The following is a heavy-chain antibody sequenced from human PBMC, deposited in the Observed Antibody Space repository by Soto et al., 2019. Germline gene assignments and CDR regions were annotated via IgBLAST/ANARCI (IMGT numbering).Heavy chain of an antibody. CDR2: IYYSGST. CDR1: GGSISSGGYY. D-gene: IGHD3-9*01. J-gene: IGHJ4*02. V-gene: IGHV4-31*03. Sequence: QVQLQESGPGLVKPSQTLSLTCTVSGGSISSGGYYWSWIRQHPGKGLEWIGYIYYSGSTYYNPSLAGRGTISVATSKNQCSRKLSSVTAADTAVYYCAGYDILTGYYPFDYWGQGTLVTVSS. CDR3: AGYDILTGYYPFDY.